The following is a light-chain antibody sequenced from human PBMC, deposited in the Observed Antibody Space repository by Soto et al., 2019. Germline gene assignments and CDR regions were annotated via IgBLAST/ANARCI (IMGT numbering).Light chain of an antibody. CDR1: QTISNY. Sequence: DIQMTQSPSSPSASVGDRLTITSRASQTISNYLNWYQKKPGKAPKLLIYKASTLKSGVPSRFSGSGSGTEFTLTISSLQPDDFATYYCQQSYSTPGTFGQGTKVDIK. J-gene: IGKJ1*01. CDR2: KAS. V-gene: IGKV1-39*01. CDR3: QQSYSTPGT.